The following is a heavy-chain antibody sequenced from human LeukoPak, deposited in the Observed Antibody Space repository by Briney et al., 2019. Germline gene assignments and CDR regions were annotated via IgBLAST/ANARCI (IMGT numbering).Heavy chain of an antibody. CDR3: ARGRGSRDYWGSYYMDV. D-gene: IGHD5-12*01. V-gene: IGHV4-59*01. CDR1: GGSISTYY. J-gene: IGHJ6*03. Sequence: PSETLSLTCTVSGGSISTYYWSWIRQPPGQGLKWIGYIYYSGSTNYNPSLKSRVTISVDTSKNQFSLKLSSVTAADTAVYYCARGRGSRDYWGSYYMDVWGKGTTVTVSS. CDR2: IYYSGST.